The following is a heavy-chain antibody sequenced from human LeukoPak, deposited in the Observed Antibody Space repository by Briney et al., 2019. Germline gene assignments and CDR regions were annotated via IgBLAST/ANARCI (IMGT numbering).Heavy chain of an antibody. V-gene: IGHV3-66*02. D-gene: IGHD3-10*01. J-gene: IGHJ4*02. CDR1: GFTVSSNY. CDR2: IYSGGST. Sequence: GGSLRLSFAASGFTVSSNYMSWVRQAPGKGLEWVSVIYSGGSTYYADSVKGRFTISRDNSKNTLYLQMNSLRAEDTAVYYCARDTYGSGSPTDYWGQGTLVTVSS. CDR3: ARDTYGSGSPTDY.